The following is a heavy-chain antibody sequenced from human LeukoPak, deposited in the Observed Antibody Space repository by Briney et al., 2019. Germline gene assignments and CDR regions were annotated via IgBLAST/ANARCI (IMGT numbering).Heavy chain of an antibody. CDR1: GFTFSSYA. V-gene: IGHV3-30*04. CDR2: ISYDGGNK. J-gene: IGHJ4*02. D-gene: IGHD3-22*01. CDR3: AKDPTHYRVWDYYETIGLSY. Sequence: GGSLRLSCAASGFTFSSYAIHWVRQAPGKGLEWVTIISYDGGNKYYADSVKGRFTISRDNSKNTLYLQMNSLGAEDTAVYYCAKDPTHYRVWDYYETIGLSYWGQGTLVTVSS.